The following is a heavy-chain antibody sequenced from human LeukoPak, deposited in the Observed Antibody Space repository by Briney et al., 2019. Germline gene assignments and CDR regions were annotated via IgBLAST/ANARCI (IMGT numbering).Heavy chain of an antibody. V-gene: IGHV3-21*04. CDR2: ISSSSSYI. Sequence: EGSLRLSCAASGFTFSSYSMNWVRQAPGKGLEWVSSISSSSSYIYYADSVKGRFTISRDNAKNSLYLQMNSLRAEDTAVYYCARGIPAARASAYYYYYMDVWGKGTTVTVSS. D-gene: IGHD2-2*01. CDR1: GFTFSSYS. J-gene: IGHJ6*03. CDR3: ARGIPAARASAYYYYYMDV.